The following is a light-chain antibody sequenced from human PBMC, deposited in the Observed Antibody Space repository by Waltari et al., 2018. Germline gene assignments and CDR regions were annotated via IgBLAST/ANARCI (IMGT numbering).Light chain of an antibody. J-gene: IGKJ1*01. V-gene: IGKV3-15*01. CDR3: QQYNKWPRT. CDR2: DAS. Sequence: EILMTQSPDTLSVSPGERATLSCRASQSISSSLAWYQRKPGQALRLLIYDASTRATGIPARFSGSGSGTEFTLTISSIQSEDFAVYYCQQYNKWPRTFGQGTKVEIK. CDR1: QSISSS.